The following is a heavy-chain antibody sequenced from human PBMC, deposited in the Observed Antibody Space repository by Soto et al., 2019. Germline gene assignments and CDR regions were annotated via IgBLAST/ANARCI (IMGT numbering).Heavy chain of an antibody. J-gene: IGHJ4*02. Sequence: QVQLVESGGGVVQPGRSLRLSCAASGFTFSSFSLHWVRQAPGKGLEWLALISYDGSNKYNADSVKGRFVISRDNSKNTLYLQVNSLRPEDTAVYYCARTTAVAGTPEFDYWGQGTLVTVSS. CDR1: GFTFSSFS. CDR3: ARTTAVAGTPEFDY. V-gene: IGHV3-30*09. D-gene: IGHD6-19*01. CDR2: ISYDGSNK.